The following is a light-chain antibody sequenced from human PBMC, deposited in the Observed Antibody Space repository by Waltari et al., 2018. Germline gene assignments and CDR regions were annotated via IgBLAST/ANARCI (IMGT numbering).Light chain of an antibody. CDR1: QSVSSSY. CDR2: GAS. CDR3: QQYGSSPPTWT. V-gene: IGKV3-20*01. Sequence: EIVLTQSPGTLSLSPGERAPLSCRASQSVSSSYLAWYQQKPGQAPRLLIYGASSRATGIPDRFSGSGSGTDFTLTISRLEPEDFAVYYCQQYGSSPPTWTFGQGTKVEIK. J-gene: IGKJ1*01.